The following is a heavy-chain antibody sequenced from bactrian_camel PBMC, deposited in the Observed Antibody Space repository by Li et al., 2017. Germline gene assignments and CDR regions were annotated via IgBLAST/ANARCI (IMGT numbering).Heavy chain of an antibody. V-gene: IGHV3S28*01. Sequence: QLVESGGGSVEAGGSVRLSCVASGFTESGNYVAWICQAPAKGREGVASIYTGTDRTYYADSVKGRVAIWQDNAKNTIYLQINYLRPEDTAIYYCAADLLLMRPLDPSEYKYWGQGTQVTVS. J-gene: IGHJ4*01. CDR3: AADLLLMRPLDPSEYKY. CDR1: GFTESGNY. D-gene: IGHD1*01. CDR2: IYTGTDRT.